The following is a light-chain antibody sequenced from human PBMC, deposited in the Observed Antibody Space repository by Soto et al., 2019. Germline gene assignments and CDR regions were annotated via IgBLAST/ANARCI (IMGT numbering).Light chain of an antibody. Sequence: DIKMTQSPSSLSASVGDRVTITCRASQSISIYLNWYQQKPGKAPKVLIYAASSLQSGVPPRFSVSGSGTDFTLTISCLQSEDFATYYCQQTHSFPLTFGPGTKVDIK. V-gene: IGKV1-39*01. CDR3: QQTHSFPLT. CDR2: AAS. CDR1: QSISIY. J-gene: IGKJ3*01.